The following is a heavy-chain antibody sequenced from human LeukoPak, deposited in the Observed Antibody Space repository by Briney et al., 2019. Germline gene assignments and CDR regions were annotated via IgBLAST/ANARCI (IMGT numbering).Heavy chain of an antibody. CDR1: GYTFTSYD. Sequence: ASVKVSCKASGYTFTSYDMNWVRQAPGQGLEWMGWINTNTGNPTYAQGFTGRFVFSLDTSVSTAYLQISSLKAEDTAVYYCARTMAGSNYYYYYGMDVWGQGTTVIVSS. CDR3: ARTMAGSNYYYYYGMDV. J-gene: IGHJ6*02. CDR2: INTNTGNP. V-gene: IGHV7-4-1*02. D-gene: IGHD6-19*01.